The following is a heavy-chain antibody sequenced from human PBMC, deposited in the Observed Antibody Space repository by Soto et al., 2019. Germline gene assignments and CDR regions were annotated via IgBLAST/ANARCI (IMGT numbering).Heavy chain of an antibody. CDR2: ISYDGNIK. J-gene: IGHJ4*02. CDR3: ATGGHDY. Sequence: PGGSLRLSCAASGFTFSNFGMHWVRQAPGKGLAWVAAISYDGNIKYYADSVKGRFTISRDNSKNTLYLQMNSLRPEDTAVYYCATGGHDYWGQGTPVTVSS. V-gene: IGHV3-30*03. CDR1: GFTFSNFG. D-gene: IGHD3-10*01.